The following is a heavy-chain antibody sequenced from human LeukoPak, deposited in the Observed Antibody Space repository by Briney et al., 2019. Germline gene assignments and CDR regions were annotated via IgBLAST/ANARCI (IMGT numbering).Heavy chain of an antibody. Sequence: GGSLRLSCAASGFTFNSYGMHWVRQAPGKGLEWVSIICYDGSHKYYVDSVKGRFTISRDNSKNTLYLQMNRLRAEDTAVYYCERRVVRGPRGGYYFDYWGQGTLVTVSS. J-gene: IGHJ4*02. CDR1: GFTFNSYG. CDR2: ICYDGSHK. CDR3: ERRVVRGPRGGYYFDY. V-gene: IGHV3-33*01. D-gene: IGHD3-10*01.